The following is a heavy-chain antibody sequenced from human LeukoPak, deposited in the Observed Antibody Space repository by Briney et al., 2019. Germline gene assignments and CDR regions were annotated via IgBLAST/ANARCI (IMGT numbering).Heavy chain of an antibody. J-gene: IGHJ4*02. CDR3: ARSGGGDYDYVWGSLSLDY. D-gene: IGHD3-16*01. CDR2: IYYSGST. CDR1: GGSISSYY. Sequence: SETLSLTCTVSGGSISSYYWSWIRQPPEKGLEWIGYIYYSGSTYYNPSLKSRVTISVDTSKNQFSLKLSSVTAADTAVYYCARSGGGDYDYVWGSLSLDYWGQGTLVTVSS. V-gene: IGHV4-59*12.